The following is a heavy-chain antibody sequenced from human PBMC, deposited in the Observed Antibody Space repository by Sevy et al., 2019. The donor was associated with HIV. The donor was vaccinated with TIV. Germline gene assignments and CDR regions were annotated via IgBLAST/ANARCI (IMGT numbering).Heavy chain of an antibody. CDR1: GGTFSSYA. V-gene: IGHV1-69*13. CDR2: IIPIFGTA. Sequence: ASVKVSCKASGGTFSSYAISWVRQAPGQGLEWMGGIIPIFGTANYAQKFQGRVTITADESTSKAYMELSSLRSEDTAVYYCARVGEQWLVAPGAFDIWGQGTMVTVSS. CDR3: ARVGEQWLVAPGAFDI. D-gene: IGHD6-19*01. J-gene: IGHJ3*02.